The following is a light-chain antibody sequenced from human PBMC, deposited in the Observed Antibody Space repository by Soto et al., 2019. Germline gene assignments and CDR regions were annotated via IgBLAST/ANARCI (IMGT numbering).Light chain of an antibody. J-gene: IGKJ4*01. CDR3: QQTSSFPLT. CDR2: AAS. CDR1: QGLVNW. V-gene: IGKV1-12*01. Sequence: DIQVTQSPSSVSASVGDRVTITCRASQGLVNWLAWYQQKPGKAPKLLIYAASSFQSGVPSRFSGSGSGTDLTLTISRVQPEDFATYYCQQTSSFPLTFGGGTKVEIK.